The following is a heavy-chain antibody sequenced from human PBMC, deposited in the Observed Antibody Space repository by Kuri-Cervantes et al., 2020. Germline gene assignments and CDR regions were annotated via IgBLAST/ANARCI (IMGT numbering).Heavy chain of an antibody. J-gene: IGHJ1*01. Sequence: GESLKISCSASGFTFSNAWMIWVRQAPGKGLEWVGRIKSKTNGGTTDYAAPVKGRFTISRDDSKNTLYLQMNSLKTDDTAVYYCTTDVENPPWLQLLSRYWGQGTLVTVSS. D-gene: IGHD5-24*01. CDR3: TTDVENPPWLQLLSRY. CDR1: GFTFSNAW. CDR2: IKSKTNGGTT. V-gene: IGHV3-15*01.